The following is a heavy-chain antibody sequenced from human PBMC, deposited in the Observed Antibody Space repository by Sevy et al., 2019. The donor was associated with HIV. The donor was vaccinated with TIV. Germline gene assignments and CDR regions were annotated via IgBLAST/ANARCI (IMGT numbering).Heavy chain of an antibody. V-gene: IGHV4-38-2*02. CDR1: DDSISSGYY. J-gene: IGHJ4*02. CDR2: IYHTGST. Sequence: SETLSLTCTVSDDSISSGYYWGWIRQPPGKGLEWIGSIYHTGSTYYNPSLKSRVIISVDTSKNQLSLKLSSVTAADTAVYYCARRTIAARPRDYWGQGTLVTVSS. D-gene: IGHD6-6*01. CDR3: ARRTIAARPRDY.